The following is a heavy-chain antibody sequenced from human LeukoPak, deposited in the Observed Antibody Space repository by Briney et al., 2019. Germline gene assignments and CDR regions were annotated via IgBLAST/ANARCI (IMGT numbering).Heavy chain of an antibody. D-gene: IGHD2-2*01. CDR3: ARDGEDCSSTSCKSYYMDV. CDR1: GFTFSSYG. J-gene: IGHJ6*03. V-gene: IGHV3-30*03. CDR2: ISYDGSNK. Sequence: GRSLRLSCAASGFTFSSYGMHWVRQAPGKGLEWVAVISYDGSNKYYADSVKGRFTISRDNSKNTLYLQMNSLRAEDTAVYYCARDGEDCSSTSCKSYYMDVWGKGTTVTVSS.